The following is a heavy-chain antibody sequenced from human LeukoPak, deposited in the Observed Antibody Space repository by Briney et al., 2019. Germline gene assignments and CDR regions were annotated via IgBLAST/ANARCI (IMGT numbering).Heavy chain of an antibody. J-gene: IGHJ4*02. CDR3: ASSRDGYKYYFDY. D-gene: IGHD5-24*01. V-gene: IGHV1-69*04. CDR2: IIPILGIA. Sequence: GASVKVSCKASGGTFSSYAISWVRQAPGQGLEWMGRIIPILGIANYAQKFQGRVTITADKSTSTAYMELSNLRSEDTAVYYCASSRDGYKYYFDYWGQGTLVTVSS. CDR1: GGTFSSYA.